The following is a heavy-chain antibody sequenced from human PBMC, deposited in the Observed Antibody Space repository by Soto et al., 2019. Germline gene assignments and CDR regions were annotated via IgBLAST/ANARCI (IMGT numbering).Heavy chain of an antibody. J-gene: IGHJ6*02. D-gene: IGHD6-19*01. CDR3: ARDGIAVAGNWDYYGMDV. Sequence: LRLSCAASGFTFSSYWMSWVRQAPGKGLEWVANIKQDGSEKYYVDSVKGRFTISRDNAKNSLYLQMNSLRAEDTAVYYCARDGIAVAGNWDYYGMDVWGQGTTVTVSS. CDR1: GFTFSSYW. V-gene: IGHV3-7*03. CDR2: IKQDGSEK.